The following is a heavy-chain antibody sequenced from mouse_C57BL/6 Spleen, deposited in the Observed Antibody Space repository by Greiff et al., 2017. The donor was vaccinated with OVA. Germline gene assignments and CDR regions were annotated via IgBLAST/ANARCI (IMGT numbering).Heavy chain of an antibody. CDR3: ARSGWVYAMDY. Sequence: VKLQQSGPELVKPGASVKISCKASGYSFTSYYIHWVKQRPGQGLEWIGWIYPGSGNTKYTEKFKGKATLTADTSSSTAYMQLSSLTSEDSAVYYCARSGWVYAMDYWGQGTSVTVSS. CDR2: IYPGSGNT. CDR1: GYSFTSYY. D-gene: IGHD3-3*01. V-gene: IGHV1-66*01. J-gene: IGHJ4*01.